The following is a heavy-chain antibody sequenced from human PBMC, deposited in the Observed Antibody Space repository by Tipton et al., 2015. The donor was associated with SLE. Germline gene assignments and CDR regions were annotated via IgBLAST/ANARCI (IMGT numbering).Heavy chain of an antibody. CDR1: GRSFIGSY. J-gene: IGHJ4*02. CDR2: IDHSGVT. CDR3: ARGVLRPFDY. D-gene: IGHD1-1*01. Sequence: TLSLTCAVYGRSFIGSYWTWIRQPPGKGLEWIGDIDHSGVTHYNPSLKSRVTISRDTSGNHFSLNLNSVTATDTAVYYCARGVLRPFDYWGQGTLVTVSS. V-gene: IGHV4-34*01.